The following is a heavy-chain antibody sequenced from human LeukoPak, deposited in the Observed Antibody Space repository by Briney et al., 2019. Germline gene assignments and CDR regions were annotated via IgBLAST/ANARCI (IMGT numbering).Heavy chain of an antibody. CDR2: ITRAGSP. Sequence: GGSLRLSCVASGFPFSETAMTWVRQAPGKGLEWLSVITRAGSPYYADSVKGRFTISRDNARNTVYLQLNSPRNEDTALYYCAKEHLKYANDNRGSFDYWGQGTLVTVSS. CDR3: AKEHLKYANDNRGSFDY. D-gene: IGHD3-22*01. CDR1: GFPFSETA. J-gene: IGHJ4*02. V-gene: IGHV3-23*01.